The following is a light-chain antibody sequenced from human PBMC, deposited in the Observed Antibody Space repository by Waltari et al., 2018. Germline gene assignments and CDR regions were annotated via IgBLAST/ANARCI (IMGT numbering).Light chain of an antibody. J-gene: IGKJ1*01. CDR3: QQYNTYSRT. V-gene: IGKV1-5*03. CDR2: KAS. CDR1: QSISSW. Sequence: DIQLPQSPSTLSASVGDRVTATCRASQSISSWLAWYQQKPGKAPKLLIYKASTLESGVPSRFSGSGSGTEFTLTISSLQPEDFATYYCQQYNTYSRTFGQGTKVEIK.